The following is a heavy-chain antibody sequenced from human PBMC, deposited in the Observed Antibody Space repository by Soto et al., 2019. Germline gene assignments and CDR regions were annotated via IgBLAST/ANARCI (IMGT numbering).Heavy chain of an antibody. CDR1: GFTFDDYT. V-gene: IGHV3-43*01. D-gene: IGHD6-6*01. Sequence: EVQLVESGGVVEQPGGSLRLSCAASGFTFDDYTMHWVRQAPGKGLEWVSLISWDGGSTYYADSVKGRFTISRDNSKNSLYLQMNSLRTEDTALYYCAKLADSSSSHFDYWGQGTLVTVSS. CDR2: ISWDGGST. CDR3: AKLADSSSSHFDY. J-gene: IGHJ4*02.